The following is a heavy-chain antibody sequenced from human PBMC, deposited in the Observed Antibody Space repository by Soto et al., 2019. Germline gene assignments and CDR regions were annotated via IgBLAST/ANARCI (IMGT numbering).Heavy chain of an antibody. CDR2: IRSTAYGAPT. CDR3: TRVREWVTRIRFYYHGLDV. CDR1: GFTFSSYA. Sequence: GGSLRLSCAASGFTFSSYAMSWVRQAPGKGLEWVGSIRSTAYGAPTDYAASVKDRFIISRDDSRDVAYLQMNSLRTEDTAVYYCTRVREWVTRIRFYYHGLDVWGQGTTVTVS. V-gene: IGHV3-49*04. J-gene: IGHJ6*02. D-gene: IGHD2-21*02.